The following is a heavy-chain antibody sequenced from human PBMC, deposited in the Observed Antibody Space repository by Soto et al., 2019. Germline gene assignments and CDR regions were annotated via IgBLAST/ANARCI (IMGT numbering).Heavy chain of an antibody. J-gene: IGHJ5*02. CDR2: IYHSGST. V-gene: IGHV4-30-2*01. D-gene: IGHD3-10*01. CDR3: ARGLGP. CDR1: GGSISSGGYF. Sequence: QLQLQESGSGLVKPSQTLSLTCVVSGGSISSGGYFWSWIRQPPGKGLEWIGYIYHSGSTYYNPSLKSRVTISGARSKNQFSLKLSSVTAADTAVYYCARGLGPWGQGTLVTVSS.